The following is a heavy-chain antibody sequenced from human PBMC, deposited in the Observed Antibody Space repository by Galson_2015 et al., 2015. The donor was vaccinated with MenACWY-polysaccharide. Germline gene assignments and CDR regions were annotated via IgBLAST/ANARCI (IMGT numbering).Heavy chain of an antibody. D-gene: IGHD6-19*01. CDR2: IWYDGSKK. J-gene: IGHJ4*02. Sequence: SLRLSCAASGLTFRSYGMHWVRQAPGKGLEWVAIIWYDGSKKYYVDSVKGRFTISKDNSKNMLCLEMNSLRVEDTAVYYCATSQPGLAVADWGQGTLVIVSS. V-gene: IGHV3-33*01. CDR1: GLTFRSYG. CDR3: ATSQPGLAVAD.